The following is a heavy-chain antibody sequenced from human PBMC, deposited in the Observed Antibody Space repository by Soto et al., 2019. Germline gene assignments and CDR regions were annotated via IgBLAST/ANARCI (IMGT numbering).Heavy chain of an antibody. CDR3: VKDRGDWYSGSRDAFDI. Sequence: GGSLRLSCSASGFTFSSYAMHWVRQAPGKGLEYVSAISSNGGSTYYADSVKGRFTISRDNSKNTLYLQMSSLRAEDTAVYYCVKDRGDWYSGSRDAFDIWGQGTMVTVSS. CDR1: GFTFSSYA. CDR2: ISSNGGST. J-gene: IGHJ3*02. V-gene: IGHV3-64D*08. D-gene: IGHD1-26*01.